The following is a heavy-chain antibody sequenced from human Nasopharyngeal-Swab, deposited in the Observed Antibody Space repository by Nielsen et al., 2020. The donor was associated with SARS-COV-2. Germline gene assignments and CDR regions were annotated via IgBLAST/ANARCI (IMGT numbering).Heavy chain of an antibody. CDR2: VNEDGSSK. J-gene: IGHJ4*02. D-gene: IGHD3-3*01. V-gene: IGHV3-74*01. CDR3: VKDMGGPYYD. Sequence: GESLKISCAVSGFTFRNFWMHWVRQVPGKGLVWVSRVNEDGSSKDYADSVKGRFAISRDNAGNTLSLQMNSLRVEDTAIYYCVKDMGGPYYDWGQGTLVTVSS. CDR1: GFTFRNFW.